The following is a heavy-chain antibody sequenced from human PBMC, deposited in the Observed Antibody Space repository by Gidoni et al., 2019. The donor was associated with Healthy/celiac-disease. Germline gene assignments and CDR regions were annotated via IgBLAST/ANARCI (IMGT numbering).Heavy chain of an antibody. D-gene: IGHD3-22*01. CDR2: ISYDGSNK. J-gene: IGHJ3*02. Sequence: QVQLVESGGGVVQPGRSLRLSCAASGVTFSSYGMHWVRQAPGKGLEWVAVISYDGSNKYYADSVKGRFTISRDNSKNTLYLQMNSLRAEDTAVYYCAKDLYYYDSSGYHDAFDIWGQGTMVTVSS. CDR1: GVTFSSYG. CDR3: AKDLYYYDSSGYHDAFDI. V-gene: IGHV3-30*18.